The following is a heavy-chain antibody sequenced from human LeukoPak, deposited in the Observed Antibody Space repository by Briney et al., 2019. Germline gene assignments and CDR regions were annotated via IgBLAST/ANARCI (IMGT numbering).Heavy chain of an antibody. CDR1: GFTFSSYS. CDR3: AREDLLRYFDWFPTFFDY. V-gene: IGHV3-21*01. CDR2: ISSSSSYI. J-gene: IGHJ4*02. Sequence: PGGSLRLSCAASGFTFSSYSMNWVRQAPGKGLEWVSSISSSSSYIYYADSVKGRFTISRDNAKNSLYLQMNSLKAEDTAVYYCAREDLLRYFDWFPTFFDYWGQGTLVTVSS. D-gene: IGHD3-9*01.